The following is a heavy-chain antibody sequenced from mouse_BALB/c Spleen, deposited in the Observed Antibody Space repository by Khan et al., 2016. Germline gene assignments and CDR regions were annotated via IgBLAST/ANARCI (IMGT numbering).Heavy chain of an antibody. V-gene: IGHV3-2*02. Sequence: EVQLQESGPGLVKPSQSLSLTCTVTGYSITSGYGWNWIRQFPGNKLEWMGNISYSGSTNYNPSLKSRISITRDTYKNQVFLQLNSVTTEDTATYYCARTARIKYWGQGTTHTVSS. D-gene: IGHD1-2*01. CDR3: ARTARIKY. J-gene: IGHJ2*01. CDR2: ISYSGST. CDR1: GYSITSGYG.